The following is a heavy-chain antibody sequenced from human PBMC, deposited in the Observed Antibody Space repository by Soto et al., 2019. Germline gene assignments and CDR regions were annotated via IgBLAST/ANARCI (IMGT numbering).Heavy chain of an antibody. CDR1: GGTISRDA. V-gene: IGHV1-69*13. Sequence: SVKVSCKAAGGTISRDAIGWVRQAPGQGLEWMGVIIPIFGTANYAQKFQGRVTITADESTSTAYMELSSLRSEDTAVYYCARVSYCGGDCYATNWFDPWGQGTLVTVSS. J-gene: IGHJ5*02. CDR2: IIPIFGTA. CDR3: ARVSYCGGDCYATNWFDP. D-gene: IGHD2-21*02.